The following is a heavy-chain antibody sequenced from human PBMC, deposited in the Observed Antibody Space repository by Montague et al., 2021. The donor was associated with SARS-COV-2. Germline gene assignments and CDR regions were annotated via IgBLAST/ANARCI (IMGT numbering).Heavy chain of an antibody. CDR3: TRHVHMTLPEPAPGFDY. CDR2: IYYSGRT. Sequence: SETLSLTCTVSGDSISSTSYYWGWVRQPPGKGLEWIGSIYYSGRTYYNPSLKSRVTIYVDTSKNQFSLKLSSVTAADTAVYYCTRHVHMTLPEPAPGFDYWGQGTLVTVSS. D-gene: IGHD1-1*01. CDR1: GDSISSTSYY. J-gene: IGHJ4*02. V-gene: IGHV4-39*01.